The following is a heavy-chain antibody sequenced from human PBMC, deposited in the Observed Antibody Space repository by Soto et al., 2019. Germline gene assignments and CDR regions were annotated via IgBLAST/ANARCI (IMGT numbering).Heavy chain of an antibody. J-gene: IGHJ5*02. V-gene: IGHV3-23*01. D-gene: IGHD4-17*01. CDR1: GFTFSNYG. Sequence: CXDSGFTFSNYGMTWARQAPGKGLEWVSSLLRSGSTTYYANSVKGRFTISSDTSANSLYLQMDSLRAEDTAVYYCAKDAVSGDGVWLLDSWGQGTVVTASS. CDR2: LLRSGSTT. CDR3: AKDAVSGDGVWLLDS.